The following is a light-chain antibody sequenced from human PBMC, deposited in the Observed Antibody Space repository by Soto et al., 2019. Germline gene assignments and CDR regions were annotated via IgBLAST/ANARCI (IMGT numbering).Light chain of an antibody. CDR3: QEYDDTPPWT. Sequence: EIVLTQSPDTLSLSPGERATLSCRASQTITSGYVAWYQQKPGQAPRLLVYGASSRATGVPDRFSGSGFGTDFTLTINRLEPEDFAVYYCQEYDDTPPWTFGQGTKVEIK. J-gene: IGKJ1*01. CDR1: QTITSGY. V-gene: IGKV3-20*01. CDR2: GAS.